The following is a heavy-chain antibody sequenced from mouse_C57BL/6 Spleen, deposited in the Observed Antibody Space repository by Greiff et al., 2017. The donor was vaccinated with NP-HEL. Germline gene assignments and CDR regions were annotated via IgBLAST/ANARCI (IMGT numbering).Heavy chain of an antibody. CDR2: IYPGDGDS. CDR1: GYAFSSYW. CDR3: AAEGGSSQLGRGDAMDY. Sequence: QVQLKESGAELVKPGASVKISCKASGYAFSSYWMNWVKQRPGKGLEWIGQIYPGDGDSNYNGKFNGKATLTADKSSSTAYMKLSSLTTEDSAVDFCAAEGGSSQLGRGDAMDYWGQGTSVTVSS. J-gene: IGHJ4*01. D-gene: IGHD1-1*01. V-gene: IGHV1-80*01.